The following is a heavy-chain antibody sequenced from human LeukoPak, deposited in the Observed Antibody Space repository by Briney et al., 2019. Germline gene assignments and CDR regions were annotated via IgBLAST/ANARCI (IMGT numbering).Heavy chain of an antibody. CDR2: INTNTGNP. J-gene: IGHJ4*02. D-gene: IGHD6-19*01. V-gene: IGHV7-4-1*02. CDR1: GYSFTGYY. CDR3: ASRNHHTDGWSFDY. Sequence: ASVKVSCKASGYSFTGYYMNWVRQAPGQGLEWMGWINTNTGNPTYAQGFTGRFVFSLDTSVSTAYLQISSLKAEDTAVYYCASRNHHTDGWSFDYWGQGTLVTVSS.